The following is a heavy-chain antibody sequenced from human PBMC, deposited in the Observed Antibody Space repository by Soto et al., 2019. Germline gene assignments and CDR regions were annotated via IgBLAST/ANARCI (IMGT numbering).Heavy chain of an antibody. CDR3: ARGQDYYDSSGYYRSYYLDY. D-gene: IGHD3-22*01. CDR2: IWYDGSNK. V-gene: IGHV3-33*01. J-gene: IGHJ4*02. Sequence: QVQLVESGGGVVQPGRSLRISCAASGFTFSSYDMHWVRQAPGKGLEWVAVIWYDGSNKYYADSVKGRFTISRDNSKNTLYLQMNSLRAEDTAVYYCARGQDYYDSSGYYRSYYLDYWGQGTLVTVSS. CDR1: GFTFSSYD.